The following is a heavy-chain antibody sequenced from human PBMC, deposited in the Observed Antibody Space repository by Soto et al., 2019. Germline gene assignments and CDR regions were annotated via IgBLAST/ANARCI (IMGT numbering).Heavy chain of an antibody. CDR1: GFTFDDYA. D-gene: IGHD6-6*01. V-gene: IGHV3-9*01. J-gene: IGHJ5*02. CDR3: AKGEAEKPYSSSFWFDP. CDR2: ISWNSGSI. Sequence: PGGSLRLSCAASGFTFDDYAMHWFRQAPGKGLEWVSGISWNSGSIGYADSVKGRFTISRDNAKNSLYLQMNSLRAEDTALYYCAKGEAEKPYSSSFWFDPWGQGTLVTVSS.